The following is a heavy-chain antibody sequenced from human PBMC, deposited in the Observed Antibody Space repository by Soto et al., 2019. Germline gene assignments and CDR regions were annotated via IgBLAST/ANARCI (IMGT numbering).Heavy chain of an antibody. CDR1: GFTFSTYT. Sequence: EVQLLESGGGLVQPGGSLRLSCVASGFTFSTYTMSWVRQAPGKVLEWVSVISGSGGSPSYADSVQGRFSISRDNPKNTLYLQMNSLRGEDTAMYYCAKARCSTTICYGPDYWGQGTLVTVSS. V-gene: IGHV3-23*01. CDR2: ISGSGGSP. D-gene: IGHD2-2*01. J-gene: IGHJ4*02. CDR3: AKARCSTTICYGPDY.